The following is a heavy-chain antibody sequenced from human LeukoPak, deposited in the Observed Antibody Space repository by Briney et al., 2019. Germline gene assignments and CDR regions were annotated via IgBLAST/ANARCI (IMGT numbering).Heavy chain of an antibody. J-gene: IGHJ4*02. D-gene: IGHD4-17*01. CDR1: GGSLSTYY. V-gene: IGHV4-59*01. CDR3: ARGRGLTVATSHFDS. Sequence: PSETLSLTCTVSGGSLSTYYWRWIRQPPGKGLEWIGYIYYSGSTNYNPCLKSRLTISVDTSKNQFSLKLSSVTAADTAVYYCARGRGLTVATSHFDSWGQGTLVTVSS. CDR2: IYYSGST.